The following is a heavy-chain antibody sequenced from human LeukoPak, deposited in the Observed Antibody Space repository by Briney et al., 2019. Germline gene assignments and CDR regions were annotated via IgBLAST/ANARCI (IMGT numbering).Heavy chain of an antibody. D-gene: IGHD2-15*01. CDR1: GFTFKDD. Sequence: GGSLRLSCAASGFTFKDDFHWVRQAPGKGLECVAAIGVTGDTYYADSVKGRFTISREDAANSLYLQMRSLGAGDTALYYCTKEFCGSRAACAGGSYYDFWGRGTLVTVSS. CDR2: IGVTGDT. CDR3: TKEFCGSRAACAGGSYYDF. J-gene: IGHJ2*01. V-gene: IGHV3-13*01.